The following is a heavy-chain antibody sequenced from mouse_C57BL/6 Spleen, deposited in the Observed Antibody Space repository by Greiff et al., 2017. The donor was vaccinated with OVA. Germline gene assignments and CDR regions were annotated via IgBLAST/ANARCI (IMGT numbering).Heavy chain of an antibody. D-gene: IGHD1-3*01. V-gene: IGHV1-15*01. J-gene: IGHJ4*01. CDR1: GYTFTDYE. CDR2: IDPETGGT. Sequence: VQLKESGAELVRPGASVTLSCKASGYTFTDYEMHWVKQTPVHGLEWIGAIDPETGGTAYNQKFKGKAILTADKSSSTAYMELRSLTSEDSAVYYCTIKGGHYYAMDYWGQGTSVTVSS. CDR3: TIKGGHYYAMDY.